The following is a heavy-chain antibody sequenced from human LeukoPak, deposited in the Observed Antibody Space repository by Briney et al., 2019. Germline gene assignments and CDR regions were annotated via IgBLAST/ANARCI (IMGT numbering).Heavy chain of an antibody. V-gene: IGHV4-34*01. CDR1: GGSFSGYY. CDR2: INHSGST. D-gene: IGHD5-18*01. Sequence: SETLSLTCAVYGGSFSGYYWSWIRQPPGKGLEWIGEINHSGSTNYNPSLKSRVTISVDTSKNQFSLKLSSVTAADTAVYYCARERPRGYSYYFDYWGQGTLVTVSS. J-gene: IGHJ4*02. CDR3: ARERPRGYSYYFDY.